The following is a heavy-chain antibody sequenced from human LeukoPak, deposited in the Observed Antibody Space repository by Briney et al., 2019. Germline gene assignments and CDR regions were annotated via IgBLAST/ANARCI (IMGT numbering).Heavy chain of an antibody. Sequence: SETLSLTCTVSGGSISSYYWSWIRQPPEKGLEWIGYIYYSGSTNYNPSLKSRVTISVDTSKNQFSLKLSSVTAADTAVYYCARDSAGYYDFWSGSTYYYYYYMDFWGKGTTVTVSS. D-gene: IGHD3-3*01. CDR2: IYYSGST. J-gene: IGHJ6*03. CDR3: ARDSAGYYDFWSGSTYYYYYYMDF. CDR1: GGSISSYY. V-gene: IGHV4-59*01.